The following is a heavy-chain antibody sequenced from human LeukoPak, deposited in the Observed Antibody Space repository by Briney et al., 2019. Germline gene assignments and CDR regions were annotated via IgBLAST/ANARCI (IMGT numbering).Heavy chain of an antibody. CDR3: AKDAKAAPQIDY. Sequence: GGSLRLSCAASGFTVSSNYMSWVRQAPGKGLEWVSVIYSGGSTYYADSVKGRFTISRDNSKNTLYLQLNSLRAEDTAVYYCAKDAKAAPQIDYWGQGTLVTVSS. V-gene: IGHV3-53*05. D-gene: IGHD6-25*01. J-gene: IGHJ4*02. CDR1: GFTVSSNY. CDR2: IYSGGST.